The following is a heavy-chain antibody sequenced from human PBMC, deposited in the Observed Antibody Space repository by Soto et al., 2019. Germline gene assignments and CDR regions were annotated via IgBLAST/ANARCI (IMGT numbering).Heavy chain of an antibody. D-gene: IGHD2-15*01. CDR3: ARDPIIVVGPEGPYYFDY. Sequence: PGGSLRLSCAASGFTFSIYSMNWARQAPGKGLEWVSSISSSSSYIYYADSVKGRFTISRDNAKNSLYLQMNSLRAEDTAVYYCARDPIIVVGPEGPYYFDYWGQGTLVTVSS. CDR1: GFTFSIYS. J-gene: IGHJ4*02. V-gene: IGHV3-21*01. CDR2: ISSSSSYI.